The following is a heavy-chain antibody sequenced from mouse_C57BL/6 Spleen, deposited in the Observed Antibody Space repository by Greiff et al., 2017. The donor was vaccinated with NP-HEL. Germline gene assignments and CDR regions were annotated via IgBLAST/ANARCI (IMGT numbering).Heavy chain of an antibody. CDR1: GFTFSDYG. V-gene: IGHV5-17*01. CDR2: ISSGSSTI. J-gene: IGHJ2*01. CDR3: ARDSSYYLDY. Sequence: EVNVVESGGGLVKPGGSLKLSCAASGFTFSDYGMHWVRQAPEKGLEWVAYISSGSSTIYYADTVKGRFTISRDNAKNTLFLQMTSLRSEDTARYYCARDSSYYLDYWGQGTTLTGSS.